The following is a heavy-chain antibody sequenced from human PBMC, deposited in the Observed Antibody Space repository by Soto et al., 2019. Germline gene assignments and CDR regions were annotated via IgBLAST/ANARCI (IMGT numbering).Heavy chain of an antibody. CDR2: ISGSGGST. Sequence: XGSLRLSCAAAGFTFSSYAMSWVRQAPGKGLEWVSAISGSGGSTYYADSVKGRFTISRDNSKNTLYLQMNSLRAEDTAVYYCARMDPKSSGWYIFDYWGQGTLVTVSS. J-gene: IGHJ4*02. V-gene: IGHV3-23*01. CDR1: GFTFSSYA. D-gene: IGHD6-19*01. CDR3: ARMDPKSSGWYIFDY.